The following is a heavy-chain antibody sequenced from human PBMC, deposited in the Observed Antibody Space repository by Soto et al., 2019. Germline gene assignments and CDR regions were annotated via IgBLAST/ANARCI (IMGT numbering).Heavy chain of an antibody. CDR1: GGSFSGYY. CDR3: ARRFRAAAGYYYYYYMDV. J-gene: IGHJ6*03. D-gene: IGHD6-13*01. CDR2: INHSGST. V-gene: IGHV4-34*01. Sequence: SETLSLTCAVYGGSFSGYYWSWIRQPPGKGLEWIGEINHSGSTNYNPSLKSRVTISVDPAKNQFSLKLSSVTAADTAVYYCARRFRAAAGYYYYYYMDVWGKGTTVTVSS.